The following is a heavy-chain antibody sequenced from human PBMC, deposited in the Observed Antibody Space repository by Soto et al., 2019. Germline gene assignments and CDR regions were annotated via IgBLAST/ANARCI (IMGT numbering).Heavy chain of an antibody. Sequence: EVQLMESGGGLVQPGGSLRLSCAASGFTFSSYSMSWVRQAPGKGLEWVSVIGSGGVNTYYADSVKGRFTISRDNSKNTLYLQMNSLRVEDMAVYYCVKVRLPSGSASVFDYWGQGTLFTVSS. CDR2: IGSGGVNT. D-gene: IGHD1-26*01. V-gene: IGHV3-23*01. J-gene: IGHJ4*02. CDR1: GFTFSSYS. CDR3: VKVRLPSGSASVFDY.